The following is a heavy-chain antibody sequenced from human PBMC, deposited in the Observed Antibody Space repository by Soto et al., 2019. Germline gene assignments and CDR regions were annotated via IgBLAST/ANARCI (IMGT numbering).Heavy chain of an antibody. CDR2: IGGAGNDI. CDR3: SYRYCSAWEAGMDC. V-gene: IGHV3-23*01. Sequence: GGSLRLSCAGSGFAFNNFHMNWVRQAPGKGLQWVSTIGGAGNDIHYADSVKGRFTVSRDNSKNTLLLQMDGLRDDDTAIYYCSYRYCSAWEAGMDCWGRGTTVTVSS. D-gene: IGHD6-25*01. J-gene: IGHJ6*02. CDR1: GFAFNNFH.